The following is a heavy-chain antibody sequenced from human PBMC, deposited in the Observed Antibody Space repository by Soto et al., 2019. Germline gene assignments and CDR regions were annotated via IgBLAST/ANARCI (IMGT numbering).Heavy chain of an antibody. CDR1: GFTFSNYW. CDR3: ARAGLGYCTSTSCHPGFDI. Sequence: EVQLVESGGGLVQPGGSLRLSCAASGFTFSNYWMHWVRQAPGKGLEWVSRINGDGRTTIYADSVKGRFTISRDNAKNTLYLQKNSLRAEDTAVYYCARAGLGYCTSTSCHPGFDIWGQGTMVTVSS. D-gene: IGHD2-2*01. V-gene: IGHV3-74*01. J-gene: IGHJ3*02. CDR2: INGDGRTT.